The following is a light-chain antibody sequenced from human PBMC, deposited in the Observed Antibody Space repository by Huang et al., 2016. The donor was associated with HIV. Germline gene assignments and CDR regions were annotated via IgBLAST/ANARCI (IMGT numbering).Light chain of an antibody. Sequence: EIVLTQSLATLSLSPGERATLSCRASQSVGSFLAWYQQKPGQAPRLLIYDDSYRATGIPASFSGSGSGTDCTLTISSLETEDFAGYYCQQRTYSFTFCPGTKVD. CDR3: QQRTYSFT. CDR2: DDS. V-gene: IGKV3-11*01. J-gene: IGKJ3*01. CDR1: QSVGSF.